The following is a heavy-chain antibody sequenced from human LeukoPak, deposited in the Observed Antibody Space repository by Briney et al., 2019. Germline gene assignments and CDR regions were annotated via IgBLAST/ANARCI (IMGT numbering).Heavy chain of an antibody. CDR1: GFTFSSYG. V-gene: IGHV3-30*18. Sequence: SGRSLRLSCAASGFTFSSYGTHWVRQAPGKGLEWVAVISYDGSNKYYADSVKGRFTISRDNSKNTLYLQMNSLRAEDTAVYYCAKDLGRGYGMDVWGQGTTVTVSS. D-gene: IGHD1-26*01. J-gene: IGHJ6*02. CDR2: ISYDGSNK. CDR3: AKDLGRGYGMDV.